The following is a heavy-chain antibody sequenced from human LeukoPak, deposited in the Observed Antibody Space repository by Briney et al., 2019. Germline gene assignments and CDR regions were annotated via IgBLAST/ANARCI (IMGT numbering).Heavy chain of an antibody. J-gene: IGHJ4*02. Sequence: PGGSLRLSCAASGFTFSNYWMHWVRQAPGKGLVWVSRINSDGSSTTYADSVKGRFTISRDNAKNTLYLQMNSLKTEDTAVYYCTTGGNYDFWSGYQYYFEYWGQGTLVTVSS. CDR3: TTGGNYDFWSGYQYYFEY. CDR2: INSDGSST. V-gene: IGHV3-74*01. D-gene: IGHD3-3*01. CDR1: GFTFSNYW.